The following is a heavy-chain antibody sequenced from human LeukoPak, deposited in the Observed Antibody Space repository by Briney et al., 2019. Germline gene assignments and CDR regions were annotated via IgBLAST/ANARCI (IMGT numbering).Heavy chain of an antibody. Sequence: GGSLRLSCAASGFPLSSYSINWVRQAPGKGLEWVSYISSSGSAIYYVDSVKGRFTVSRDNSKNSLFLQMNSPRAEDTAVYYCVRVKGSYFDYWGQGALVTVSS. CDR1: GFPLSSYS. J-gene: IGHJ4*02. V-gene: IGHV3-48*01. CDR3: VRVKGSYFDY. CDR2: ISSSGSAI. D-gene: IGHD2-15*01.